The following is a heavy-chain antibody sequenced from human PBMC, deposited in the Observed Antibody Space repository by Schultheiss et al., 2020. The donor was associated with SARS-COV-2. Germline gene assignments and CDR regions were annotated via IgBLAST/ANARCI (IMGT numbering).Heavy chain of an antibody. CDR3: AREGKQWLAQTFDY. J-gene: IGHJ4*02. CDR2: IGTAGDT. Sequence: GGSLRLSCAASGFTFSSYDMHWVRQATGKGLEWVSAIGTAGDTYYPGSVKGRFTISRENAKNTLYLQMNSLRAEDTAVYYCAREGKQWLAQTFDYWGQGTLVTVSS. CDR1: GFTFSSYD. V-gene: IGHV3-13*01. D-gene: IGHD6-19*01.